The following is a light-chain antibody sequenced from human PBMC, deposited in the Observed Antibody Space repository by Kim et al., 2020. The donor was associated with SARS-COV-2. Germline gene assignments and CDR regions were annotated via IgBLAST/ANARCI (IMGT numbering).Light chain of an antibody. CDR3: AAYDASLNGPGVV. J-gene: IGLJ2*01. V-gene: IGLV1-44*01. CDR1: WSNIGSNT. Sequence: QSVLSQPPSASGTPGQRVTITCSGSWSNIGSNTVTWYQQLPGTAPKLLMYSNDVRPAGVPDLFSGSKSGTSASLAISGLQSEDEADYYCAAYDASLNGPGVVFGGGTQLTVL. CDR2: SND.